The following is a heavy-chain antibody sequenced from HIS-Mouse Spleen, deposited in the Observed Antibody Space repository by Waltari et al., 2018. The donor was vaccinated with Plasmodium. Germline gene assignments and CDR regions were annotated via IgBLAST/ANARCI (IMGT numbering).Heavy chain of an antibody. J-gene: IGHJ3*02. Sequence: QVQLVQSGAEVKKPGASVKVSCKASGYTFTGYFMHWLRRAPGQGLEWMGWINPNSGGTNDAQRFQGRVTMTRDTSSSTAYMELSRLRSDDTAVYYCARDPKQLGSAFDIWGQGTMVTVSS. CDR3: ARDPKQLGSAFDI. CDR2: INPNSGGT. D-gene: IGHD7-27*01. V-gene: IGHV1-2*02. CDR1: GYTFTGYF.